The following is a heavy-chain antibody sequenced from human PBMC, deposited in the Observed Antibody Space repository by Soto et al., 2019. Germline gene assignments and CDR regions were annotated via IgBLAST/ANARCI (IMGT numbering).Heavy chain of an antibody. V-gene: IGHV1-18*01. CDR1: GYTFTTDG. CDR2: INTHNGNT. CDR3: TTEGSAPYYYYGMDV. D-gene: IGHD3-10*01. J-gene: IGHJ6*02. Sequence: ASVKVSCKAPGYTFTTDGVSWVRQAPGQGLEWLGWINTHNGNTNYAQNLQGRVIMTADTSTNTAYMELRSLRSDDTAIYYCTTEGSAPYYYYGMDVWGQGTTVTVSS.